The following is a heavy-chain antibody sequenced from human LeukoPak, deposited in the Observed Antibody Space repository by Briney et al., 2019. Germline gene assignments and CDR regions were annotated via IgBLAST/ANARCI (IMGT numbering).Heavy chain of an antibody. CDR2: INPNSGGT. J-gene: IGHJ4*02. Sequence: ASVKVSCKASGYTFTGYYMHWVRQAPGQGLEWMGWINPNSGGTNYAQKFQGRVTMTRDTSISTAYMELSRLRSDDTAVYYCARVTDVDIVAKDYWGQGTLVTVSS. D-gene: IGHD5-12*01. V-gene: IGHV1-2*02. CDR3: ARVTDVDIVAKDY. CDR1: GYTFTGYY.